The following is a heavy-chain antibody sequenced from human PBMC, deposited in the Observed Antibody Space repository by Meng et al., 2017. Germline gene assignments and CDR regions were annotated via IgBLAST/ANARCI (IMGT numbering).Heavy chain of an antibody. CDR1: GGSFSGYY. CDR3: ARDYYDSNSRDAFDI. Sequence: SEPLSLTCAVYGGSFSGYYWSGNRQPPGKGREWIGEINHSGITNYNPSLKSRVNISVDTSKNQFSLKLSSVTAADTAVYYCARDYYDSNSRDAFDIWGQGTMVTVSS. J-gene: IGHJ3*02. V-gene: IGHV4-34*01. D-gene: IGHD3-22*01. CDR2: INHSGIT.